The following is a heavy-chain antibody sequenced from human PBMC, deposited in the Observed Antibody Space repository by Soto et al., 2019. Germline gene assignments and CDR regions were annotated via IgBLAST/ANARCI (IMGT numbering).Heavy chain of an antibody. J-gene: IGHJ4*02. D-gene: IGHD5-18*01. Sequence: GPRNPSCPASGYSFSRFWLHWVRPAPEMGLVWVSGTYSDGSGTTYADAVKGRFTISRDNAKSTLYLQMNSLRADDMDVCCCATLNSFGSVYWGRGTLVTV. V-gene: IGHV3-74*01. CDR3: ATLNSFGSVY. CDR2: TYSDGSGT. CDR1: GYSFSRFW.